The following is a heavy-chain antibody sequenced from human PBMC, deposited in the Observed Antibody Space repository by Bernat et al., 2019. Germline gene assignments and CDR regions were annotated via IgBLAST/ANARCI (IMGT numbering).Heavy chain of an antibody. V-gene: IGHV3-30*18. D-gene: IGHD5-18*01. CDR2: ITYDGSNK. Sequence: QVQLVESGGGVVQPGRSLRLSCAASGFIFSSYGMTWVRQAPGKGLEWVAVITYDGSNKYYADSVKGRFTISRDNSKNTLYLQMNSLRAADTDVYYCAKDLEDTAMVTGGAFDNWGQGTMVTVSS. CDR1: GFIFSSYG. J-gene: IGHJ3*02. CDR3: AKDLEDTAMVTGGAFDN.